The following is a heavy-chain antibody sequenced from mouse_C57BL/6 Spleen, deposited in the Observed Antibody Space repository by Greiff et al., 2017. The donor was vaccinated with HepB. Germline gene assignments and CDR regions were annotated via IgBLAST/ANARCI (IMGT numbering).Heavy chain of an antibody. J-gene: IGHJ4*01. CDR1: GYSITSGYY. CDR3: ARGGTTVVATDYYAMDY. Sequence: EVQLQESGPGLVKPSQSLSLTCSVTGYSITSGYYWNWIRQFPGNKLEWMGYISYDGSNNYNPSLKNRISITRDTSKNQFFLKLNSVTTEDTATYYCARGGTTVVATDYYAMDYWGQGTSVTVSS. D-gene: IGHD1-1*01. V-gene: IGHV3-6*01. CDR2: ISYDGSN.